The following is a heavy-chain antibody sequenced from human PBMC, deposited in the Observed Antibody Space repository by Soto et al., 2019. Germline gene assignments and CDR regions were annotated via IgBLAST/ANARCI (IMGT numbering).Heavy chain of an antibody. Sequence: SGPTLVNPTRTLTLTCTFSGFSLSTRGVGVGWIRQPPGKALEWVAVIYWDDDKRYSPSLRSRLIIIKDTSKNQVVLTLTNMDPVDTATYYCAHTAPPYGATGLDPWGQGTLVTVSS. D-gene: IGHD3-9*01. J-gene: IGHJ5*02. CDR3: AHTAPPYGATGLDP. V-gene: IGHV2-5*02. CDR2: IYWDDDK. CDR1: GFSLSTRGVG.